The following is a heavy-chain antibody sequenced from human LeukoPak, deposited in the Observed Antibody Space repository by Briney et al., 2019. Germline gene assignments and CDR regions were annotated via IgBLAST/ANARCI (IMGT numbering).Heavy chain of an antibody. CDR3: ASRGGRLSPVDY. D-gene: IGHD3-16*01. CDR2: IYHSGST. CDR1: GYSISSGYY. V-gene: IGHV4-38-2*01. J-gene: IGHJ4*02. Sequence: SETLSLTCAVSGYSISSGYYWGWIRPPPGKGLEWIGTIYHSGSTYYNLSLKSRVTISVDTSKNQFSLKLSSVTAADTAVYYCASRGGRLSPVDYWGQGTLVTVSS.